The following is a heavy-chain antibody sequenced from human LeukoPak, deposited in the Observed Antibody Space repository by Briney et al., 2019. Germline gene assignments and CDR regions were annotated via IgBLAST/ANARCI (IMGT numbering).Heavy chain of an antibody. V-gene: IGHV4-4*07. Sequence: RSSETLSLTCTVSGGSISSYYWSWIRQPAGKGLEWIGRIYTSGTTNYNPSLKSRVTMSVDTSKNQFSLKLSSVTAADTAVYYCARGTADPNWFDPWGRGTLVTVSS. CDR2: IYTSGTT. CDR3: ARGTADPNWFDP. J-gene: IGHJ5*02. CDR1: GGSISSYY. D-gene: IGHD2-2*01.